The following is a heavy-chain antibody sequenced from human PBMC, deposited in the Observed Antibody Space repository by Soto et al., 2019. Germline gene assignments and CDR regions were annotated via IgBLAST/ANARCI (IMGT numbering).Heavy chain of an antibody. D-gene: IGHD6-13*01. J-gene: IGHJ6*03. CDR3: ARTYWYSSSWYQTTYYYYYYMDV. CDR2: TYYRSKWYN. Sequence: PSQTLSLTCAISGDSVSSNSAAWNWIRQSPSRGLEWLGRTYYRSKWYNDYAVSVESRITINPDTSKNQFSLQLNSVTPEDTAVYYCARTYWYSSSWYQTTYYYYYYMDVWGKGTTVTVSS. V-gene: IGHV6-1*01. CDR1: GDSVSSNSAA.